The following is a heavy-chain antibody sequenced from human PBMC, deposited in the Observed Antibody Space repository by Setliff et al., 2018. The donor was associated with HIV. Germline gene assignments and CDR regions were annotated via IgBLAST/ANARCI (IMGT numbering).Heavy chain of an antibody. J-gene: IGHJ4*02. CDR3: ARDKGPYNFWSGYDTHYFDY. CDR1: GFTFSSYW. D-gene: IGHD3-3*01. V-gene: IGHV3-74*01. Sequence: PGGSLRLSCAASGFTFSSYWMHWVRQAPGKGLVWVSRINSDGSSTSYADSVKGRFTISRENAKNTLYLQMNSLRAEDTAVYYCARDKGPYNFWSGYDTHYFDYWGQGTLVTVSS. CDR2: INSDGSST.